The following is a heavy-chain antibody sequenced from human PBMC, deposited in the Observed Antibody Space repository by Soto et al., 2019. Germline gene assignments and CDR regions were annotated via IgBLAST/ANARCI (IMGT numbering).Heavy chain of an antibody. CDR3: ARSYSGGDAYFDY. D-gene: IGHD2-21*02. CDR2: IYQSGST. Sequence: PSETLSLTCAVSGGSISSGGYAWAWIRQPPGKGLEWVGYIYQSGSTYYNPSLKSRVTIAADRSKNQFSLNLASVTAADTAVYYCARSYSGGDAYFDYLGQGTVVIVS. V-gene: IGHV4-30-2*01. CDR1: GGSISSGGYA. J-gene: IGHJ4*02.